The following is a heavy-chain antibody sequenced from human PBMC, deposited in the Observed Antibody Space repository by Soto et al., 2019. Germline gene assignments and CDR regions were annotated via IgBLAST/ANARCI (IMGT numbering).Heavy chain of an antibody. CDR3: ARDSLWFGELFGY. D-gene: IGHD3-10*01. CDR1: GYTFTSYA. CDR2: INAGNGNT. V-gene: IGHV1-3*01. J-gene: IGHJ4*02. Sequence: QVQLVQSGAEVKKPGASVKVSCKASGYTFTSYAMHWVRQAPGQRLEWMGWINAGNGNTKYSQKFQGRVTITRDTPASTAYMQLSSLRSEDTAVYYCARDSLWFGELFGYWGQGTLVTVSS.